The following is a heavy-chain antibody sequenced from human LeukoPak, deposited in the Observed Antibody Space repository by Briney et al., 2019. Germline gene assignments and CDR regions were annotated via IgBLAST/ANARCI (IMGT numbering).Heavy chain of an antibody. CDR1: GGSISSYY. CDR3: AKSNGYGLVDI. Sequence: SETLSLTCTVSGGSISSYYWSWIRQPPGKGLEWIGNIFYSGSTYYSPSLKSRVTISLDTSRNQFSLKLNSVTAADTAVYYCAKSNGYGLVDIWGQGAMVTVSS. D-gene: IGHD3-10*01. V-gene: IGHV4-59*12. CDR2: IFYSGST. J-gene: IGHJ3*02.